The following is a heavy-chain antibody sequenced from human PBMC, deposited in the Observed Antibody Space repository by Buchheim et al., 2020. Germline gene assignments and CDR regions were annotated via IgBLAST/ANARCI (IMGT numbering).Heavy chain of an antibody. Sequence: QVLLVQSGAEVKKPGSSVKVSCKTPGDYFSNYAINWVRQAPGQGLEWMGGIIPIFGTANYAQKFQGRVTITADKSTSTAYMELSSLRSEDTAVYYCASFIVGAIFDYWGQGTL. CDR2: IIPIFGTA. J-gene: IGHJ4*02. CDR3: ASFIVGAIFDY. V-gene: IGHV1-69*06. CDR1: GDYFSNYA. D-gene: IGHD1-26*01.